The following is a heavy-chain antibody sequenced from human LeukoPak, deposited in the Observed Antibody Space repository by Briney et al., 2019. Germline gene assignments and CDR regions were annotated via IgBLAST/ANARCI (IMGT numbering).Heavy chain of an antibody. D-gene: IGHD1-1*01. Sequence: GGSLRLSCATSGFSFSSYTMNWVRQAPGKGLEWMSHINTVTNAIYYADSVKGRFTMSRDSAKNSVFLQMNSLRADDTAVYYCARARGGGSHDDFDYWGQGTLVTVSS. CDR2: INTVTNAI. J-gene: IGHJ4*02. V-gene: IGHV3-48*01. CDR1: GFSFSSYT. CDR3: ARARGGGSHDDFDY.